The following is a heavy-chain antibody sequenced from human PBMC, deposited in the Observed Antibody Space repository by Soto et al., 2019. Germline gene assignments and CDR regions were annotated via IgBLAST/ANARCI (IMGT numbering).Heavy chain of an antibody. CDR1: GYTFTNYG. D-gene: IGHD6-19*01. J-gene: IGHJ5*01. V-gene: IGHV1-18*01. Sequence: QVQLVQSGAEVKKPGASVKVSCKASGYTFTNYGITWVRQAPGQGLEWMGWISVYNGNTKYAQKFQGRVTMTTDTPTATVDLELRSLRSDDTAVYFCALERISGWYAGGPSLVSWGQGTLVTVSS. CDR2: ISVYNGNT. CDR3: ALERISGWYAGGPSLVS.